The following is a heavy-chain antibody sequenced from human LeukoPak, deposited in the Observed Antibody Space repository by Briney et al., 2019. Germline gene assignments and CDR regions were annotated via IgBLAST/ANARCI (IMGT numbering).Heavy chain of an antibody. V-gene: IGHV1-3*01. J-gene: IGHJ3*02. CDR3: ARGEIWFGELLSDDAFDI. D-gene: IGHD3-10*01. CDR2: INAGNGNT. CDR1: GYTFTSYA. Sequence: ASVKVSCKASGYTFTSYAMHWVRQAPGQRLEWMGWINAGNGNTKYSQKFQGRVTITRDTSASTAYMELSSLRSEDTAVYYCARGEIWFGELLSDDAFDIWGQGTMVTVSS.